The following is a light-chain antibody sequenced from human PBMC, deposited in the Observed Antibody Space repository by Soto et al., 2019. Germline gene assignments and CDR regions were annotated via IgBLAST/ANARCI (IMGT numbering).Light chain of an antibody. CDR2: EVS. J-gene: IGLJ2*01. CDR1: SSDVGGYNY. Sequence: QSVLTQPASVSGSPGQSITISCTGSSSDVGGYNYVSWYQQHPGKAPKLLIYEVSNRPSGVSDRFSVSKSGNTASLTISGLQTEDDADYYCNSYTNSSAVVFGGGTKVTVL. CDR3: NSYTNSSAVV. V-gene: IGLV2-14*01.